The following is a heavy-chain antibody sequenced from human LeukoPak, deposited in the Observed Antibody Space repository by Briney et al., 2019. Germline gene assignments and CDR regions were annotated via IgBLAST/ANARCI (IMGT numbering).Heavy chain of an antibody. CDR3: ARVGYGSSWYYFDY. Sequence: SETLSLTCAVYGGSFSGYYWSWLRQPPGKGLEWIGYIYYSGSTNYNPSLKSRVTISVDTSKNQFSLKLSSVTAADTAVYYCARVGYGSSWYYFDYWGQGTLVTVSS. D-gene: IGHD6-13*01. CDR1: GGSFSGYY. J-gene: IGHJ4*02. CDR2: IYYSGST. V-gene: IGHV4-59*12.